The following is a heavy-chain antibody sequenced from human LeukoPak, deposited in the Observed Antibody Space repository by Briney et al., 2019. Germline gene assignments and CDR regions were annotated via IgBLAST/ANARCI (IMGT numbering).Heavy chain of an antibody. J-gene: IGHJ6*02. D-gene: IGHD5-18*01. CDR1: SGSISSYY. CDR3: ARVPVDTDYYYYGMDV. CDR2: IYTSGST. V-gene: IGHV4-4*07. Sequence: SETLSLTCTVSSGSISSYYWSWIRQPAGKGLEWIGRIYTSGSTNYNPSLKSRVTMSVDTSKNQFSLKLSSVTAADTAVYYCARVPVDTDYYYYGMDVWGQGTTVTVSS.